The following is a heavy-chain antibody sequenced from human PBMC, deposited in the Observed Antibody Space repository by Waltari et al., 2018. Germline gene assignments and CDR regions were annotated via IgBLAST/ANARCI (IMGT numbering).Heavy chain of an antibody. D-gene: IGHD2-2*01. Sequence: QEQLVESGGGVVQPGRSLRLSCAASGLSFSSDGMYWVRQGPGKGLEWVEVISYDGNNKYHVESVKGRFSISRDNSKNTLFLQMNSLRPEDTAVYYCAKDRYRSSWTPSYMDVWGKGTTVTVSS. CDR3: AKDRYRSSWTPSYMDV. CDR1: GLSFSSDG. J-gene: IGHJ6*03. V-gene: IGHV3-30*18. CDR2: ISYDGNNK.